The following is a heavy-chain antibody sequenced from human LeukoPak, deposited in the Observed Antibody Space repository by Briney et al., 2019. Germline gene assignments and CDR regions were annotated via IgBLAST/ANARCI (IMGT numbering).Heavy chain of an antibody. J-gene: IGHJ5*02. D-gene: IGHD2-21*02. Sequence: ASVKVSCKASGYRFSSYGITWVRQAPGQGLEWMGWISGYKGNAVYAQKFQGRVTMTIDTSTTTAYMEVRSLRSDDTAVYYCARDAACGGDCYRDYWFDPWGQGTLVTVSS. CDR1: GYRFSSYG. CDR2: ISGYKGNA. CDR3: ARDAACGGDCYRDYWFDP. V-gene: IGHV1-18*01.